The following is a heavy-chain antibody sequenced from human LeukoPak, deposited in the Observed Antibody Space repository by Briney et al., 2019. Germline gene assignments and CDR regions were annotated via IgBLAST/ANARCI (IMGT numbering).Heavy chain of an antibody. Sequence: PGGSLRLSCAASGFTFSSYGMHWVRQAPGKGLEWVAVISYDGSNKYYADSVKGRFTISRDNSKNTLYLQMNSLRAEDTAVYYCAKGGGYDEANFDYWGQGTLVTVSS. CDR2: ISYDGSNK. V-gene: IGHV3-30*18. CDR1: GFTFSSYG. D-gene: IGHD5-12*01. J-gene: IGHJ4*02. CDR3: AKGGGYDEANFDY.